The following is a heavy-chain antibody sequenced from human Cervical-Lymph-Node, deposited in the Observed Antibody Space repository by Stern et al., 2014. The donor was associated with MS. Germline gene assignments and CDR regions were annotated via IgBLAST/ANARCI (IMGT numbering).Heavy chain of an antibody. CDR3: ARGHRDYSSSPYFDY. CDR2: INTNTGNP. CDR1: GYTFTTYS. D-gene: IGHD6-6*01. J-gene: IGHJ4*02. V-gene: IGHV7-4-1*02. Sequence: QVQLVQSGSELKKPGASVKVSCKASGYTFTTYSMNWLRQAPGQGLEGMGWINTNTGNPSYAQGFTGRFVFALDTSVSTSYLQISSLQAEDTAVYYCARGHRDYSSSPYFDYWGQGTLVTVSS.